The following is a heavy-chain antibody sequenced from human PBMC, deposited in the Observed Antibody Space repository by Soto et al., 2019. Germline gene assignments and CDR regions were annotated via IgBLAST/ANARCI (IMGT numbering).Heavy chain of an antibody. J-gene: IGHJ4*02. Sequence: QVKVVESGGGVVEPGGSLRLSGAASGFTFATDAMHWVRQPRGKGLERVAVISDDGSEKYYADSVKGRFSISRDNSRSPLFLQLDSLRPEATAVYRGAKVRITEAVYDFDSWGQGALITFS. V-gene: IGHV3-30*18. CDR2: ISDDGSEK. CDR3: AKVRITEAVYDFDS. D-gene: IGHD3-16*01. CDR1: GFTFATDA.